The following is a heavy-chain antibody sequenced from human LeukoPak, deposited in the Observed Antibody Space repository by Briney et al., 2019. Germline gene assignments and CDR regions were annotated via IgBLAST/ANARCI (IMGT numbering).Heavy chain of an antibody. V-gene: IGHV3-7*04. CDR3: TRVGYIDEGIDY. Sequence: GGSLRLSCRGSGFIYGNYWMTWVRQAPGKGLEWVANIKQDGSKKSYVDSVKGRFTISRDNAKNSLYLQMNSLRAEDTAIYYCTRVGYIDEGIDYWGQGTLVTVSS. J-gene: IGHJ4*02. D-gene: IGHD5-24*01. CDR1: GFIYGNYW. CDR2: IKQDGSKK.